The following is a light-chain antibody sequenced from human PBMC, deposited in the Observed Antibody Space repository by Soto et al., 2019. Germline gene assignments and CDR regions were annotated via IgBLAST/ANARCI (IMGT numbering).Light chain of an antibody. CDR1: QSVSSSY. CDR3: QQYGSSPPT. Sequence: EIVLTQSPGTQSLSPGERATLSCRASQSVSSSYLAWYQQKPGQAPRLFIYGASSRPTGIPDRFSGSGSGTDLTLTISRLEPEDFAVYYCQQYGSSPPTFGQGTKVEIK. V-gene: IGKV3-20*01. CDR2: GAS. J-gene: IGKJ1*01.